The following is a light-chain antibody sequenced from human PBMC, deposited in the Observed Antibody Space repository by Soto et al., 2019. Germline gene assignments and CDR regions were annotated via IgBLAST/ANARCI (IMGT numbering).Light chain of an antibody. Sequence: EIVLTQYPGTLSLSPGERATLACRASQSVRSSYLAWYQQKPGQAPSLLIYGASTMATGIPDRVSGSGSGTDFLLTISTLDPEDFVEYCCQQYCSSSLFTFCPGTTVDIK. CDR3: QQYCSSSLFT. CDR1: QSVRSSY. CDR2: GAS. J-gene: IGKJ3*01. V-gene: IGKV3-20*01.